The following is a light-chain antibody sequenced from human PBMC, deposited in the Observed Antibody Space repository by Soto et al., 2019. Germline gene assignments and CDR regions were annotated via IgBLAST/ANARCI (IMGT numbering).Light chain of an antibody. Sequence: QSVLTQPPSASGTPGQSVTFSCSGSISNIGTNYVYWYQQLPGTAPKLLISRSNQRPSGVPDRFSGYKSGTSASLAISGLRSEDEADYYCAAWDDSLSGWLFGGGTKLTVL. J-gene: IGLJ3*02. CDR1: ISNIGTNY. V-gene: IGLV1-47*01. CDR3: AAWDDSLSGWL. CDR2: RSN.